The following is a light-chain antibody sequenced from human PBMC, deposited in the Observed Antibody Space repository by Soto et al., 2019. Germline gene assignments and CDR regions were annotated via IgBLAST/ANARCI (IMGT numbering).Light chain of an antibody. J-gene: IGLJ2*01. CDR2: DVS. CDR1: ISDVGGYTY. V-gene: IGLV2-14*03. CDR3: SSFTTTSTVV. Sequence: QSALTQPASVSGSPGQSITISCSGTISDVGGYTYVSWYQQHPGKVPKLLISDVSNRPSGVSNRFSASKSGNTASLTISGLQAEDEADYYCSSFTTTSTVVFGGGTKLTVL.